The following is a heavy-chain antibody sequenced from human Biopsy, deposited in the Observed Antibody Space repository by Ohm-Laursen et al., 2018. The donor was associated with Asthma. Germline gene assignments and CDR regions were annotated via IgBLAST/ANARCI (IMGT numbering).Heavy chain of an antibody. CDR2: IYSGGTS. Sequence: SLRLSCAASGFTVSRDYMFWVRQAPGKGLEWVSVIYSGGTSHTADSVRGRFTISRDYSKNTLYLQMHSLRAEDTAVYYCARGDTGGWSQYYFDYWGQGTRVSVSS. CDR1: GFTVSRDY. V-gene: IGHV3-53*01. CDR3: ARGDTGGWSQYYFDY. J-gene: IGHJ4*02. D-gene: IGHD2-8*02.